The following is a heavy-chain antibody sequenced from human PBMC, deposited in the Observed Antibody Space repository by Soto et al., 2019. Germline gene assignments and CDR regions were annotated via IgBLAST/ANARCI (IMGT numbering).Heavy chain of an antibody. J-gene: IGHJ6*02. CDR1: GGSISSSSYY. CDR3: ARPGGSQRYYYYGMDV. Sequence: SETLSLTCTVSGGSISSSSYYWGWIRQPPGKGLEWIGSIYYSGSTYYDPSLRSRVTISVDTSKNQFSLKLSSVTAADTAVYYCARPGGSQRYYYYGMDVWGQGTTVTVSS. CDR2: IYYSGST. V-gene: IGHV4-39*01. D-gene: IGHD1-26*01.